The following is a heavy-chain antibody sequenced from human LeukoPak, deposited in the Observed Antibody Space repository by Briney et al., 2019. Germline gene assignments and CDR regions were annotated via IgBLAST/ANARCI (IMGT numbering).Heavy chain of an antibody. D-gene: IGHD5-18*01. CDR3: AKTRSIEYTYGKFDY. Sequence: GGSLRLSCAASGFTFSRYAMSWARQAPGKGLEWVSGITNSGGSTYYADSVKGRFTISRDNSKNTLYLQMNSLRADDTAVYYCAKTRSIEYTYGKFDYWGQGTLVTVSS. J-gene: IGHJ4*02. CDR2: ITNSGGST. CDR1: GFTFSRYA. V-gene: IGHV3-23*01.